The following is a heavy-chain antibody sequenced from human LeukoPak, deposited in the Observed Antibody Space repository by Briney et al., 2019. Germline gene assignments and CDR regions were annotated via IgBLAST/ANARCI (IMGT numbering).Heavy chain of an antibody. CDR3: AKPIYSIGLNFDS. J-gene: IGHJ4*02. V-gene: IGHV3-23*01. Sequence: PGGSLRLSCAASGFTFGTYPMTWVRQAPGKGLEWVSTISGSGGSTYYADSVKGRFTISRDNSKNTLYLQMNSLRAEDTALYYCAKPIYSIGLNFDSWGQGTVVTVSS. D-gene: IGHD6-19*01. CDR2: ISGSGGST. CDR1: GFTFGTYP.